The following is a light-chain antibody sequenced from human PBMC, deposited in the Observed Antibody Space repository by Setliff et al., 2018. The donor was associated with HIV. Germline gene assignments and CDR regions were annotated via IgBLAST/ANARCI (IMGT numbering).Light chain of an antibody. CDR3: QSFESSLRGFVL. Sequence: PGQRVTISCTGSSSNIGAGYDVYWYQKLPGTAPKLLIYGNSNRPSGVPDRFSGSKSGASASLAITGLQAEDEGDYYCQSFESSLRGFVLFGGGTKVTVL. CDR1: SSNIGAGYD. V-gene: IGLV1-40*03. CDR2: GNS. J-gene: IGLJ2*01.